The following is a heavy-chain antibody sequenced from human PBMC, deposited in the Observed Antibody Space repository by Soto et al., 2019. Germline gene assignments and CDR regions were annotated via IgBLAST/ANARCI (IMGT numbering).Heavy chain of an antibody. J-gene: IGHJ4*02. CDR1: GFIFTDYW. CDR2: IKSDESTT. D-gene: IGHD3-10*01. V-gene: IGHV3-74*01. CDR3: ARGARNYYYFDY. Sequence: EVQLVESGGGLVQPGGSLRLSCAASGFIFTDYWIHWVRQATGKGLVWVSRIKSDESTTNYADSVWGRLTISRDNAKNTVYLQINSLRAEDTAVYYCARGARNYYYFDYWGQGTLVTVSS.